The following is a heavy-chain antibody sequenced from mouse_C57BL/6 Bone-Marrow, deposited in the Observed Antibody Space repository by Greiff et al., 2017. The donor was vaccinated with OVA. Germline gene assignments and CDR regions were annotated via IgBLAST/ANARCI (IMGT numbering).Heavy chain of an antibody. Sequence: VKLMESGAELVRPGASVTLSCKASGYTFTDYEMHWVKQTPVHGLEWIGAIDPETGGTAYNQKFKGKAILTADKSSSTAYMELRSLTSEDSAVYYCTDFDDWGQGTTLTVSS. CDR3: TDFDD. CDR1: GYTFTDYE. J-gene: IGHJ2*01. CDR2: IDPETGGT. V-gene: IGHV1-15*01.